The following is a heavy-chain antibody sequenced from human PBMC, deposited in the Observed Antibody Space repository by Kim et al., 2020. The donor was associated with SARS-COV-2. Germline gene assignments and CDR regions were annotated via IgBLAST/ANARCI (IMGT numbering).Heavy chain of an antibody. V-gene: IGHV5-51*01. CDR2: IYPGDSDT. CDR1: GDTFSSYW. D-gene: IGHD1-26*01. J-gene: IGHJ4*02. CDR3: ARSSGTYSSFDY. Sequence: GESLKISCMGSGDTFSSYWIGWVRQMPGKGLEWMGIIYPGDSDTRYRPSFQGQVTISADKSINTAYLQWSSLKASDTAMYYCARSSGTYSSFDYWGQGTLVTVSS.